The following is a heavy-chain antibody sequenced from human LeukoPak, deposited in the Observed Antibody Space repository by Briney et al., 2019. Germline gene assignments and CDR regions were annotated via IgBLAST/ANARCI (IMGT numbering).Heavy chain of an antibody. CDR2: INYRGAV. CDR3: ARASGSSWYERRLHAYYYYMDV. D-gene: IGHD6-13*01. CDR1: DGSTTGTRYY. V-gene: IGHV4-39*07. J-gene: IGHJ6*03. Sequence: SETLSLTCTVSDGSTTGTRYYWGWFRQTPGKGPEWIGNINYRGAVYYNPSLRSRATISLDTSKNQFSLNLSSVTAADTAVYSCARASGSSWYERRLHAYYYYMDVWGKGTTVTVSS.